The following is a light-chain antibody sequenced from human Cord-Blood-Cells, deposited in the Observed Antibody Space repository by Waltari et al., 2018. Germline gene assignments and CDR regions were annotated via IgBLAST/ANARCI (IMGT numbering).Light chain of an antibody. J-gene: IGLJ3*02. CDR3: QSYDSSKCV. V-gene: IGLV6-57*01. CDR1: SGSIASNY. Sequence: NFMLTKPHSVSESPGKTVTISCTSSSGSIASNYVQWYQQRPGSSTTTVIYAVNQRPSGVPDRFSGSIDSSSNAASLTISGLKTEDEADYYCQSYDSSKCVFGGGTKLTVL. CDR2: AVN.